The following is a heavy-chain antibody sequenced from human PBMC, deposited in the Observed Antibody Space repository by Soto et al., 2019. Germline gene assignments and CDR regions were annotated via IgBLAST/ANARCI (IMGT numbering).Heavy chain of an antibody. CDR2: INPNSGAT. Sequence: ASVKVSCKASGYTFTGYYIHWVRQAPGQGLEWLGWINPNSGATYYAQNFQGWVTMTRDTSISTAYMELSSLRSDDTAVYYCARGITMAGLRYYLDYCGQGTLLTVSS. D-gene: IGHD6-19*01. V-gene: IGHV1-2*04. CDR3: ARGITMAGLRYYLDY. J-gene: IGHJ4*02. CDR1: GYTFTGYY.